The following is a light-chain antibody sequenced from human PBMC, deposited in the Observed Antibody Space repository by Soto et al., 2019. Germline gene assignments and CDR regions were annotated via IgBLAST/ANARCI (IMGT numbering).Light chain of an antibody. CDR2: GVS. V-gene: IGLV2-14*01. J-gene: IGLJ1*01. CDR3: SSYTSSITPYV. CDR1: SGDIGAYNY. Sequence: QSALTQPPSASGSPGQSVTISCTGTSGDIGAYNYVSWYQQHPGKAPKLLIYGVSSRPSGVSNRFSGSKSGNAAYLTISGLQADDEAEYYCSSYTSSITPYVFGTGTKLTVL.